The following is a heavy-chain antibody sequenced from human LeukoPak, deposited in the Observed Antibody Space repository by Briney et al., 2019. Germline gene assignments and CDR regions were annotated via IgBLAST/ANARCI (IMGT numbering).Heavy chain of an antibody. D-gene: IGHD5-12*01. Sequence: SETLSLTCAVYGGSFSGYYWSWIRRPPGKGLEWIGEINHSGSTNYNPSLKSRVTISVDTSKNQFSLKLSPVTAADTAVYYCALRGYSGYDYQKFDYWGQGTLVTVSS. CDR3: ALRGYSGYDYQKFDY. CDR2: INHSGST. CDR1: GGSFSGYY. V-gene: IGHV4-34*01. J-gene: IGHJ4*02.